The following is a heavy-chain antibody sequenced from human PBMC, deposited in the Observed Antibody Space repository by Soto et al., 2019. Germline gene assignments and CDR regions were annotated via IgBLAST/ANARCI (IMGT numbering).Heavy chain of an antibody. D-gene: IGHD1-1*01. CDR1: GFTISGKKY. J-gene: IGHJ3*01. CDR3: ATWNERVHAYDE. CDR2: LFDVDGS. V-gene: IGHV3-53*01. Sequence: DVQLVESGGGLIQPGVTLRLSCVAFGFTISGKKYVAWVRQAPGKGLEWDYALFDVDGSFYADSVTGRFTTSSDSSMITVYLPMNDLTPDDTAVYYCATWNERVHAYDEWGQATPVTV.